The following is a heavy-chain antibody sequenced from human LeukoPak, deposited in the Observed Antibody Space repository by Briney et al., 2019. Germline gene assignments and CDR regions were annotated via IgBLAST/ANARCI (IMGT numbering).Heavy chain of an antibody. V-gene: IGHV3-21*01. J-gene: IGHJ4*02. CDR3: ASGAEMGAVQNY. Sequence: GGSLRLSCAASGFTFCSYSMNWVLQAPGKGLEWVSSISSSSSYIYYADSVKGRFTISRDNAKNSLYLQMNSLRAEDTAVYYCASGAEMGAVQNYWGQGTLVTVSS. CDR2: ISSSSSYI. D-gene: IGHD1-26*01. CDR1: GFTFCSYS.